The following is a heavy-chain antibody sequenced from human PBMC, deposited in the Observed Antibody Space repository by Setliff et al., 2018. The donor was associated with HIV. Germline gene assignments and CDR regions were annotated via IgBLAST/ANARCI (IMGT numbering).Heavy chain of an antibody. D-gene: IGHD4-4*01. Sequence: ASVKVSCKASGHSFTYFFLYWVRQAPGQRLEWMGWINVGHGRTKYPQKFQDRVTFTRDASASTAYMDLSSLISEDTAVYYCAGFSGSNSDYYPFDIWGQGTMVTVSS. CDR1: GHSFTYFF. J-gene: IGHJ3*02. CDR2: INVGHGRT. CDR3: AGFSGSNSDYYPFDI. V-gene: IGHV1-3*01.